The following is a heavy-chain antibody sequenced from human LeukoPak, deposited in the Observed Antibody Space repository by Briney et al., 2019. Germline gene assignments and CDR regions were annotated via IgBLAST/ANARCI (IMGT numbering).Heavy chain of an antibody. Sequence: GRSLRLSCAASGFTFDDFAMHWVRQAPGKGLEWVAVISYDGSNKYYADSVKGRFTISRDNSKNTLYLQMNSLRAEDTAVYYCAKDIISYASGYYYYGMDVWGQGTTVTVSS. CDR1: GFTFDDFA. CDR3: AKDIISYASGYYYYGMDV. V-gene: IGHV3-30*18. D-gene: IGHD3-10*01. CDR2: ISYDGSNK. J-gene: IGHJ6*02.